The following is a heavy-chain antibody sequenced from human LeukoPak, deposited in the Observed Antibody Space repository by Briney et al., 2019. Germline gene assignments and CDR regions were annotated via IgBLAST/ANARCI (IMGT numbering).Heavy chain of an antibody. D-gene: IGHD3-22*01. CDR2: ISGSGGST. Sequence: GGSLRLSCAASGFTFSSYAMSWVRQAPGKGLEWVSAISGSGGSTYYADSVKGRFTISRDNSKNTLYLQMNSLRGEDTAVYSCARGSGYLETFDYWGQGTLVTVSS. CDR1: GFTFSSYA. V-gene: IGHV3-23*01. CDR3: ARGSGYLETFDY. J-gene: IGHJ4*02.